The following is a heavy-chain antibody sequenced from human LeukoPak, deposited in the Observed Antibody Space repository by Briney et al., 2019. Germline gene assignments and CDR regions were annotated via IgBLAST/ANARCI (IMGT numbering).Heavy chain of an antibody. V-gene: IGHV4-59*01. CDR1: GDSISNNY. CDR2: IYDSDRT. CDR3: AGAIMIRGLTREFDF. D-gene: IGHD3-10*01. J-gene: IGHJ4*02. Sequence: PSETLSLTCTVSGDSISNNYWNWIRQSPGKGLEWIGYIYDSDRTNYNPSLRSRVTISVDTSKNQFSLRLRSLTVADTAMYFCAGAIMIRGLTREFDFWGPGTLITVSS.